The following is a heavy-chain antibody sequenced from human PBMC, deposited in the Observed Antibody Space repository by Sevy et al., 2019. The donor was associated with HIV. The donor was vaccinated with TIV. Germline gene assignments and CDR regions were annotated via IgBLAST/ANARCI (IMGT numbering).Heavy chain of an antibody. CDR1: GYTFTTYA. Sequence: VSVKVSCKASGYTFTTYAITWVRQAPGEGLEWMGWISVNNGNRNYAQKVQDRVTMTTDTSTKTAYMELRSLRSDDTAMYYCARVVMSSSWPCFDYWGQGTLVTVSS. V-gene: IGHV1-18*01. J-gene: IGHJ4*02. CDR3: ARVVMSSSWPCFDY. CDR2: ISVNNGNR. D-gene: IGHD6-13*01.